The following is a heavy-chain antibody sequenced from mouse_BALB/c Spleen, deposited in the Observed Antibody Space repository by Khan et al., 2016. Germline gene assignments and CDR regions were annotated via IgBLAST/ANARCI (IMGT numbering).Heavy chain of an antibody. D-gene: IGHD2-1*01. V-gene: IGHV1-80*01. CDR3: ARGGGNYVGFAY. CDR2: IYPGDGDT. J-gene: IGHJ3*01. Sequence: QVQLKESGAELVRPGSSVKISCKASGYAFSSYWMNWVKQRPGQGLEWIGQIYPGDGDTNYNGKFKGKATLTADKSSSTAYMQLSSLTSEDSAVYFCARGGGNYVGFAYWGQGTLVTVSA. CDR1: GYAFSSYW.